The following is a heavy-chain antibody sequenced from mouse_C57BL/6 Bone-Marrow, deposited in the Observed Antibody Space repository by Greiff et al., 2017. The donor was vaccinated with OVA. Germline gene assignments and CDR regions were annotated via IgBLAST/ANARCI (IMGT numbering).Heavy chain of an antibody. CDR3: AKPGYYYGSSYRGYAMDY. J-gene: IGHJ4*01. V-gene: IGHV2-3*01. D-gene: IGHD1-1*01. Sequence: VKLVESGPGLVAPSQSLSITCTVSGFSLTSYGVSWVRQPPGKGLEWLGVIWGDGSTNYHSALISRLSISKDNSKSQVVLKLNSLQTDDTATYYCAKPGYYYGSSYRGYAMDYWGQGTSVTVSS. CDR2: IWGDGST. CDR1: GFSLTSYG.